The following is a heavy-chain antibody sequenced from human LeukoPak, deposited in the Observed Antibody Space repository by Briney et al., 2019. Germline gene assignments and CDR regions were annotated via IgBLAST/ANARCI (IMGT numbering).Heavy chain of an antibody. D-gene: IGHD2-15*01. V-gene: IGHV4-39*01. CDR2: IYQSGST. J-gene: IGHJ5*02. CDR1: GGSISSSRYY. CDR3: ARGLLVVVVAAIYGWFDP. Sequence: SETLSLTCTVSGGSISSSRYYWGWLRQPPGKGLECTGSIYQSGSTYYNPSLKSRVTIYIDTSKNQFSLKLSSVTAADTAVYYCARGLLVVVVAAIYGWFDPWGQGTLVTVSS.